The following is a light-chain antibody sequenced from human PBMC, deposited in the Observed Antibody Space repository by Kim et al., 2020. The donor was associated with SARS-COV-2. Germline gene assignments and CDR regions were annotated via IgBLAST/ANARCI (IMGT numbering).Light chain of an antibody. CDR2: GNS. J-gene: IGLJ3*02. V-gene: IGLV1-40*01. CDR1: SSNIGAVYD. Sequence: RATISGTGSSSNIGAVYDVHWFQPLPGTAPKPLIYGNSNRPSGVPDRFSGSKSGTSASLAISGLQAEDVADYYCQSYDSSLSGSVFGAGTQLTVL. CDR3: QSYDSSLSGSV.